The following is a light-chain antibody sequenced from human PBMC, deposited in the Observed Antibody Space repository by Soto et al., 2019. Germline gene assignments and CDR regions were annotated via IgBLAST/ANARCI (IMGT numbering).Light chain of an antibody. V-gene: IGKV2-28*01. J-gene: IGKJ5*01. CDR3: MQGLT. CDR2: LAS. CDR1: ESLLDSNGDSH. Sequence: DVLLTQPQLSLSVTPGQPASITCRSSESLLDSNGDSHLDWYLQKARQSPQLLIYLASNRASGVPDRFSGSGSGTDFTLKISRVGAEDVGIYYCMQGLTFGQGTRLEIK.